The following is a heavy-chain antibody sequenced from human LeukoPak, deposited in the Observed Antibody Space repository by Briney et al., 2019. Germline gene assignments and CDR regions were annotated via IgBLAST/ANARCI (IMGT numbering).Heavy chain of an antibody. D-gene: IGHD6-19*01. J-gene: IGHJ4*02. CDR3: ARPFGNGWFLRDY. CDR1: VFTISGFF. CDR2: IKEDGSEK. V-gene: IGHV3-7*01. Sequence: GGSLRLSCAASVFTISGFFMTWVRQAPGKGLEWVANIKEDGSEKYYVDSVRGRYTISRDNAKNSLYLQMNNLRAEDTAVYYCARPFGNGWFLRDYWGRGTLVTVSS.